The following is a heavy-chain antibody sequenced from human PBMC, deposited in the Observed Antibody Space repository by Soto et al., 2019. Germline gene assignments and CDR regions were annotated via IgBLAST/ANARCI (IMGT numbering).Heavy chain of an antibody. V-gene: IGHV4-38-2*01. D-gene: IGHD4-17*01. CDR2: INRSGNT. CDR3: GRSGDDYGSYIDY. CDR1: GYSISTGYY. J-gene: IGHJ4*02. Sequence: SEPLSLTCAVCGYSISTGYYGAWIRQTPGKGLEWIGSINRSGNTYYNPSLESRVTFSIDTSKNQFSLKLSSVTAADTAVYYCGRSGDDYGSYIDYWGQGTLVTVAS.